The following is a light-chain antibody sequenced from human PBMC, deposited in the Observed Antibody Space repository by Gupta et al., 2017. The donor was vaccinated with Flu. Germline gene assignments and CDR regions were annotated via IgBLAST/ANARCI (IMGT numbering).Light chain of an antibody. J-gene: IGKJ1*01. CDR1: QNVKNY. V-gene: IGKV1-39*01. CDR3: QERYSGPPPWT. CDR2: TAS. Sequence: DIQMTQSPSSLSTSIGDRVTITCRASQNVKNYLNWYQQKPGRAPKLLIYTASTLQSGVPSRFSGTGYGTEFARTTNNLQPEDVATYFWQERYSGPPPWTFGQGTKVEVK.